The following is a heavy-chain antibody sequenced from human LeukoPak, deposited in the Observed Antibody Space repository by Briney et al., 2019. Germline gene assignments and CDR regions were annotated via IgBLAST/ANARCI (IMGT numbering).Heavy chain of an antibody. D-gene: IGHD6-13*01. CDR3: ARSYSSSSSPYNWFDP. CDR2: MNPNSGNT. V-gene: IGHV1-8*01. Sequence: ASVKVSCKASGYTFTSYDINWVRQATGQGLESMGWMNPNSGNTGYAQKFQGRVTMTRNTSISTAYMEQSSLRSEEAAVYYCARSYSSSSSPYNWFDPWGQGTLVTVSS. CDR1: GYTFTSYD. J-gene: IGHJ5*02.